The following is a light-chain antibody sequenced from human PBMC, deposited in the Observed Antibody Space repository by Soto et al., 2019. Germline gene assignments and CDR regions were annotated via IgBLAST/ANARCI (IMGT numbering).Light chain of an antibody. CDR2: GAS. CDR1: QSVSSGY. J-gene: IGKJ1*01. CDR3: QEYGSSRT. V-gene: IGKV3-20*01. Sequence: EIVLTQSPGTLSLSPGERATLSCRASQSVSSGYLAWYQQRPGQAPRLLIYGASSRATGVPDRFSAGGSGTDFTLTISRLEPEDFALYYCQEYGSSRTFGQGTKVEVK.